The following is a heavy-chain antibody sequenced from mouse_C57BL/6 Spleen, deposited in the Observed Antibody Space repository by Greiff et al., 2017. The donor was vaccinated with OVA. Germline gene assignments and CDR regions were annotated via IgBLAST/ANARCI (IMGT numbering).Heavy chain of an antibody. Sequence: EVQLQQSGPELVKPGASVKIPCKASGYTFTDYNMDWVKQSHGKSLEWIGDINPNNGGTIYNQKFKGKATLTVDKSSSTAYMELRSLTSEDTAVYYCARRDYYGSSYEGYFDVWGTGTTVTVSS. D-gene: IGHD1-1*01. J-gene: IGHJ1*03. CDR1: GYTFTDYN. CDR2: INPNNGGT. V-gene: IGHV1-18*01. CDR3: ARRDYYGSSYEGYFDV.